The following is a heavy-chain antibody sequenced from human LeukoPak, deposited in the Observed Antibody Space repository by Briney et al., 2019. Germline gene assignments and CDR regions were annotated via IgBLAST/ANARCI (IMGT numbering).Heavy chain of an antibody. V-gene: IGHV5-51*01. CDR1: GYTFSSYW. J-gene: IGHJ4*02. Sequence: GESLKISCKGSGYTFSSYWIGWVRQMPGKGLEGMGIIYPGDSDTRNSPSLQGQVTISVDTSIGTAYLQWSSLKASDTAIYYCARQNDFRLDYWGQGTLVTVSS. D-gene: IGHD3-3*01. CDR2: IYPGDSDT. CDR3: ARQNDFRLDY.